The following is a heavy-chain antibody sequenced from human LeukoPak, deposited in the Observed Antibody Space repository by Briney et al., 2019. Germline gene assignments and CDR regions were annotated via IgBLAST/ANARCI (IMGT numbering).Heavy chain of an antibody. Sequence: GEPLKIPCKASGYSFTSYWIAWVRQMPGKGLESMGIIYPDDSDTKYSPSFQGQVTISADKSISTAYLQWSSLKASDTAMYYCARPFSGSYYSGGFDIWGQGTMVTVSS. CDR2: IYPDDSDT. V-gene: IGHV5-51*03. CDR1: GYSFTSYW. D-gene: IGHD1-26*01. CDR3: ARPFSGSYYSGGFDI. J-gene: IGHJ3*02.